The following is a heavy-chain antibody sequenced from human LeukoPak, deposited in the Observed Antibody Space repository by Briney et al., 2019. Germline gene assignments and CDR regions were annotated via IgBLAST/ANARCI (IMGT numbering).Heavy chain of an antibody. CDR3: ARFEYSSSQVFDY. J-gene: IGHJ4*02. Sequence: ASVKVSCKASGYTFTGYYMHWLRQAPGQGLEWMGRINPNSGDTNYAQKLQGRVTMTTDTSTSTAYMELRSLRSDDTAVYYCARFEYSSSQVFDYWGQGTLVTVSS. V-gene: IGHV1-2*06. D-gene: IGHD6-6*01. CDR2: INPNSGDT. CDR1: GYTFTGYY.